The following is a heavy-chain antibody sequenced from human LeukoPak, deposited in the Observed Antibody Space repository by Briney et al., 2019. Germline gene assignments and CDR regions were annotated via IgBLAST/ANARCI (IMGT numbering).Heavy chain of an antibody. J-gene: IGHJ4*02. CDR2: IYHSGST. D-gene: IGHD3-22*01. V-gene: IGHV4-38-2*02. CDR1: GGSISSYY. CDR3: RRGGSYDSSGYTDY. Sequence: SETMSLTCTVAGGSISSYYWSWIRQPPGKGLEWIGSIYHSGSTYYNPSLKSRVTISLEPPKNQFSLKLSSLTAADPAGIYCRRGGSYDSSGYTDYWGQGTLVTVSS.